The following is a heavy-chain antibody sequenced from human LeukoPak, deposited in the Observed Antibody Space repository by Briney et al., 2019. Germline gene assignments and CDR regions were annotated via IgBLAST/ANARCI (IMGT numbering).Heavy chain of an antibody. J-gene: IGHJ4*02. D-gene: IGHD1-26*01. V-gene: IGHV4-59*12. CDR2: IYYSGST. CDR1: GGSISSYY. Sequence: SETLSLTCTVSGGSISSYYWSWIRQPPGKGLEWIGYIYYSGSTNYNPSLKSRVTISVDTSKNQFSLKLSSVTAADTAVYYCAREYSGSYGVDYWGQGTLVTVSS. CDR3: AREYSGSYGVDY.